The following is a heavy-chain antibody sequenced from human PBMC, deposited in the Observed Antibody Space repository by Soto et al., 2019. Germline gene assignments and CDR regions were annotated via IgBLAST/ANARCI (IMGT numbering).Heavy chain of an antibody. CDR2: IYYSGST. CDR1: GGSISSYY. V-gene: IGHV4-59*01. J-gene: IGHJ3*02. CDR3: ARGADGPTSSYAFDI. Sequence: PSETLSLTCTVSGGSISSYYWSWIRQPPGKGLEWIGYIYYSGSTNYNPSLKSRVTISVDTSKNQFSLKLSSVTAADTAVYYCARGADGPTSSYAFDIWGQGTMVTVSS. D-gene: IGHD1-26*01.